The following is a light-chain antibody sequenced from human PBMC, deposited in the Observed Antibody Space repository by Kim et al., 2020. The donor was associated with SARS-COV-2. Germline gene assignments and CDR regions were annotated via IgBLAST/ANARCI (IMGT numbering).Light chain of an antibody. J-gene: IGKJ1*01. CDR2: AAS. Sequence: DIQMTQSPSSLSASVEDTVTITCRASQGISSWLAWYQQKPEKAPKRLLYAASSLQSGVPSRFSGSGSGTEFTLTISSLQPDDFATYYCQQYDSYPRTFGPGTKVDIK. CDR1: QGISSW. V-gene: IGKV1D-16*01. CDR3: QQYDSYPRT.